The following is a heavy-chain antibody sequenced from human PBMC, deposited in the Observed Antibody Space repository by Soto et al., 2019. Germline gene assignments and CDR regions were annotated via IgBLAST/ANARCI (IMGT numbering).Heavy chain of an antibody. J-gene: IGHJ4*02. CDR3: ARDGAAALFRPPLTF. Sequence: SETLSLTCTVSGGSISSTNWWSWVRQPPGKGLEWIGEIYHSGSTNYNPSLKSRVTMSVDKSKNQFSLRLSSVTAADTAVYYCARDGAAALFRPPLTFWGQGTLVTVSS. V-gene: IGHV4-4*02. CDR2: IYHSGST. CDR1: GGSISSTNW. D-gene: IGHD6-13*01.